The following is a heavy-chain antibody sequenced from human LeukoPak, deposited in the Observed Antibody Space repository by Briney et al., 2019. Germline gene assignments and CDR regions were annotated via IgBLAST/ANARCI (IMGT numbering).Heavy chain of an antibody. J-gene: IGHJ4*02. CDR2: ISYDGSNK. V-gene: IGHV3-30*04. D-gene: IGHD4-23*01. Sequence: GRSLRLSCAASGFTFSSYAMHWVRQAPGKGLEWVGVISYDGSNKYYADSVKSRFTISRDKSKNTLYLQMNSARAEDTAVYYCASTYGGNVNIVDYWGQGTLVTVSS. CDR3: ASTYGGNVNIVDY. CDR1: GFTFSSYA.